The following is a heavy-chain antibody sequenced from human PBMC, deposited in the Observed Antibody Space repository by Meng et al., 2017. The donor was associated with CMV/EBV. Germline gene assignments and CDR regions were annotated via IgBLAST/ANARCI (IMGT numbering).Heavy chain of an antibody. CDR2: IYSGGSST. J-gene: IGHJ4*02. Sequence: GESLKISCAASGFTFSSYAMSWVRQAPGKGPEWVSVIYSGGSSTYYADSVKGRFTISRDNSKNTLYLQMNSLRAEDTAVYYCARGGYWGQGTLVTV. CDR3: ARGGY. D-gene: IGHD3-16*01. CDR1: GFTFSSYA. V-gene: IGHV3-23*03.